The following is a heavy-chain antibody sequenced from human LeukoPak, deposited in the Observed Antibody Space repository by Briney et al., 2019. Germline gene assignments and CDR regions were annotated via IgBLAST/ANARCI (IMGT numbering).Heavy chain of an antibody. J-gene: IGHJ4*02. Sequence: ASVKVSCKASGYTFTSYGISWVRQAPGQGLEWMGWISAYNGNTNYAQKLQGRVTMTTDTSTSTAYMELRSLRSDDTAVYYCASVAISSGWYGRAIDYWGQGTLVTVSS. CDR3: ASVAISSGWYGRAIDY. V-gene: IGHV1-18*01. CDR1: GYTFTSYG. D-gene: IGHD6-19*01. CDR2: ISAYNGNT.